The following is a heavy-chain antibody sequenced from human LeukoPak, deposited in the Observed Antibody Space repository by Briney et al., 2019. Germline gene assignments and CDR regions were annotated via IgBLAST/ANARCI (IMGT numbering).Heavy chain of an antibody. J-gene: IGHJ4*02. CDR3: AKDAVYCSSTSCYGREGGEIDY. Sequence: GGSLRLSCAASGFTFSSYWMSWVRQAPGKGLEWVAVISYDGSNKYYADSVKGRFTISRDNSKNTLYLQMNSLRAEDTAVYYCAKDAVYCSSTSCYGREGGEIDYWGQGTLVTVSS. CDR2: ISYDGSNK. CDR1: GFTFSSYW. V-gene: IGHV3-30*18. D-gene: IGHD2-2*01.